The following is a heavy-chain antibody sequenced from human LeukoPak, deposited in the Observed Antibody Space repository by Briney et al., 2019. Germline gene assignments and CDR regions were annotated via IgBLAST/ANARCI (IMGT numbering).Heavy chain of an antibody. V-gene: IGHV1-58*01. CDR1: GVIFSSCA. J-gene: IGHJ3*02. D-gene: IGHD3-10*01. CDR2: IAVGSGDT. CDR3: AADLYYYGSGSTYKGDAFDI. Sequence: SVKVSCKASGVIFSSCAVQWVRQVRGQRLEWIGWIAVGSGDTNYAQKFQDRVTITRDMSTSTVYMELSSARSEDTAVYSCAADLYYYGSGSTYKGDAFDIWGQGTMVSVSS.